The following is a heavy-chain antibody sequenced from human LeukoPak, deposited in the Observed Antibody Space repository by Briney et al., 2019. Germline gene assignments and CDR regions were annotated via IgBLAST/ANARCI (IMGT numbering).Heavy chain of an antibody. CDR3: ARYPSDQYYFDY. CDR1: GFTVSSNY. Sequence: GGSLRLSCAASGFTVSSNYMGWVRQAPGKGLERVSVIYSGGSTYYADSVKGRFTISRDNSKNTLYLQMNSLRAEDTAVYYCARYPSDQYYFDYWGQGTLVTVSS. CDR2: IYSGGST. V-gene: IGHV3-53*01. J-gene: IGHJ4*02.